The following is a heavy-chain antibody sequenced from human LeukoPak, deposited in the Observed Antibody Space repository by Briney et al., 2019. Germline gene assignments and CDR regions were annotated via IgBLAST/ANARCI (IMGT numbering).Heavy chain of an antibody. J-gene: IGHJ2*01. D-gene: IGHD4-17*01. CDR3: ARDYGDIPPDWYYDL. CDR2: IYYSGST. CDR1: GGSISSSNW. V-gene: IGHV4-4*02. Sequence: SETLSLTCAVSGGSISSSNWWSWVRQPPGKGLEWIGSIYYSGSTYYNPSLKSRVTISVDTSKNQFSLKLSSVTAADTAVYYCARDYGDIPPDWYYDLWGRGTLVTVSS.